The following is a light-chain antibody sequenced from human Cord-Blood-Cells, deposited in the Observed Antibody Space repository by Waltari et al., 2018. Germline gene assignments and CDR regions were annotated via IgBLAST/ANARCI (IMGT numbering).Light chain of an antibody. Sequence: QSALTQPASVSGSPGQSITISCTGTSSDVGGYNYVSWYQQHPGKAPKLMIYDVSNRPSGVSKCFSGSKSGNTASLTTSGLQAEDEADYYCSSYTTSSTLVFGGGTKLTVL. CDR1: SSDVGGYNY. CDR3: SSYTTSSTLV. J-gene: IGLJ2*01. CDR2: DVS. V-gene: IGLV2-14*01.